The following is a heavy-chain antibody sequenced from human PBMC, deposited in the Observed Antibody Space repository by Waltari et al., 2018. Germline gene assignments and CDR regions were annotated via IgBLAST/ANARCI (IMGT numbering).Heavy chain of an antibody. Sequence: QVQLQESGPGLVKPSETLSLTCSVSDGPIHDYHWSWIRQPPGKALEWIGYIENSGNTNYNPSLKSRVTMSRDTSKNQVSLKVNSVTAADTAVYYCARHLGWGNYFYMDVWGKGSTVIVSS. CDR2: IENSGNT. J-gene: IGHJ6*03. CDR1: DGPIHDYH. V-gene: IGHV4-59*01. D-gene: IGHD6-19*01. CDR3: ARHLGWGNYFYMDV.